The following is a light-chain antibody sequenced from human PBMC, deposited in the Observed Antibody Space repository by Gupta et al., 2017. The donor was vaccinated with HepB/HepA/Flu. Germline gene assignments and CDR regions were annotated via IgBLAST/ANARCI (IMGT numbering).Light chain of an antibody. CDR3: QQSHSSPSS. CDR2: AAS. Sequence: DIQLTQSPSSLSASVGDRVTITCRASQSIFNSLNWYQQKPGKAPQLLIYAASSLQGGVPSRFSGSGSGTDFTLTINHLQSEDFATYFCQQSHSSPSSFGQGTKVEI. CDR1: QSIFNS. J-gene: IGKJ2*03. V-gene: IGKV1-39*01.